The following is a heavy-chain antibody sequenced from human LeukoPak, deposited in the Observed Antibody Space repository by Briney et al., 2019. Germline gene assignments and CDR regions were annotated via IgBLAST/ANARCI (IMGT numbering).Heavy chain of an antibody. CDR2: INPSGGST. D-gene: IGHD3-9*01. J-gene: IGHJ4*02. Sequence: ASVKVSCKASGYTFTSYYMHWVRQAPGQGLEWMGIINPSGGSTSYAQKFQGRVTMTRDMSTSTVYMELSSLRSEDTAVYYCATTGDLDWLYPRNFHYWGQGTLVTVSS. CDR1: GYTFTSYY. CDR3: ATTGDLDWLYPRNFHY. V-gene: IGHV1-46*01.